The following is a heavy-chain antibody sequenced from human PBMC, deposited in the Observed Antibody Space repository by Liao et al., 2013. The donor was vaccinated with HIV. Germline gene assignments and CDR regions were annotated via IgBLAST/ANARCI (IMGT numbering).Heavy chain of an antibody. J-gene: IGHJ6*03. V-gene: IGHV4-34*01. CDR1: GGSISSYF. Sequence: QVQLQESGPGLVKPSETLSLTCTVSGGSISSYFWSWIRQPPGKGLEWIGEINHSGSTKYNPSLKSRVTISVDTSKNQFSLKLSSVTAADTAVYYCARGSQPLYCSSTSCYTKEGYYYYYMDVWGKGTTVTVSS. D-gene: IGHD2-2*02. CDR3: ARGSQPLYCSSTSCYTKEGYYYYYMDV. CDR2: INHSGST.